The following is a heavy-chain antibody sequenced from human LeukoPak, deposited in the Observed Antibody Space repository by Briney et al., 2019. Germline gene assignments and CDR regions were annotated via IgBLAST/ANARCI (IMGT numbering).Heavy chain of an antibody. CDR2: IIPIFGTA. Sequence: GASVKVSCKASGGTFSSYAISWVRQAPGQGLEWKGGIIPIFGTANYAQKFQGRVTITADESTSTAYMELSSLRSEDTAVYYCARTNLGYCSSTSCYGDYYYYYGMDVWGQGTTVTVSS. CDR1: GGTFSSYA. V-gene: IGHV1-69*13. CDR3: ARTNLGYCSSTSCYGDYYYYYGMDV. D-gene: IGHD2-2*01. J-gene: IGHJ6*02.